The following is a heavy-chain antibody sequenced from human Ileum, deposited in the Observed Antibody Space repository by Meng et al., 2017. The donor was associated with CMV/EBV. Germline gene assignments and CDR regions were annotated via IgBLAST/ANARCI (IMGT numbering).Heavy chain of an antibody. Sequence: GGCIRSSNWWSGVRQPPGKGLEWIGEIYHSGSTNYNPSLKSRVTISVDKSKNQFSLKLSSVTAADTAVYYCASRCSSTSCYPPWFDPWGQGTLVTVSS. J-gene: IGHJ5*02. CDR1: GGCIRSSNW. D-gene: IGHD2-2*01. V-gene: IGHV4-4*02. CDR2: IYHSGST. CDR3: ASRCSSTSCYPPWFDP.